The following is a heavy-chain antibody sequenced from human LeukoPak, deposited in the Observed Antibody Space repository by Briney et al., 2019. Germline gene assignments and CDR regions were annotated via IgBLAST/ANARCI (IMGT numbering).Heavy chain of an antibody. V-gene: IGHV7-4-1*02. J-gene: IGHJ4*02. D-gene: IGHD3-10*01. CDR1: GYTFTRYA. CDR3: ARDSKLFGGSGNYYNLDY. Sequence: ASVKVSCKASGYTFTRYAVIWARQAPGQGLEWMGWINTNTGNPTYAQGFTGRFVFSLDTSVSTAYLQISSLKAEDTAVYYCARDSKLFGGSGNYYNLDYWGQGTLVTVSS. CDR2: INTNTGNP.